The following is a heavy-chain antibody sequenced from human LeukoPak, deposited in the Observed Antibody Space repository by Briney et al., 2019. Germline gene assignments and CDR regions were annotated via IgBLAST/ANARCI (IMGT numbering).Heavy chain of an antibody. CDR1: GRTFRDYW. CDR3: AKNSGPGANYFDP. J-gene: IGHJ5*02. V-gene: IGHV3-74*03. CDR2: IKTDGTTT. Sequence: LTGASLRLSCIASGRTFRDYWMHWVRQVAGKGRVWVSFIKTDGTTTAYADSVKGRFSISRDNAKSTLYLQMNSLRVEDTGIYYCAKNSGPGANYFDPWGQGTLVTVSS. D-gene: IGHD1-7*01.